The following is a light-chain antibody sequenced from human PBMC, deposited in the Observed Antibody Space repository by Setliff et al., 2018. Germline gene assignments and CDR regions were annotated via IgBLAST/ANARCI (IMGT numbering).Light chain of an antibody. V-gene: IGLV2-11*01. CDR1: SSDVGAYNY. Sequence: QSVLAQPRSVSGSPGQSVTISCTGTSSDVGAYNYVSWCQHHPGKVPKLMVYDVTKRPSGVPDRFSGSKSGNTASLTISGLQAEDEADYYCSSYTGTYVFGSGTKVTVL. CDR3: SSYTGTYV. J-gene: IGLJ1*01. CDR2: DVT.